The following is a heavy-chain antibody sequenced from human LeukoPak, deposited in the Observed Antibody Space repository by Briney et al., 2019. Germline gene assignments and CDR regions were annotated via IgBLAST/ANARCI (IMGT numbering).Heavy chain of an antibody. CDR2: ISAYNGNT. Sequence: ASVKVSCKASGYTFTSYGISWVRQAPGQGLEWMGWISAYNGNTNYAQKLQGRVTMTTDTSTSTAYMELRSLRSDDTAVYYCARAETPYYYDSSGYYRHLDYWGQGTLVTVSS. J-gene: IGHJ4*02. CDR3: ARAETPYYYDSSGYYRHLDY. D-gene: IGHD3-22*01. V-gene: IGHV1-18*01. CDR1: GYTFTSYG.